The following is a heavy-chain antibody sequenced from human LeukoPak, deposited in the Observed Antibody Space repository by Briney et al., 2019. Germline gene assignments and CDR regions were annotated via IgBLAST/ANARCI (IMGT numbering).Heavy chain of an antibody. CDR2: ISAYNGNT. V-gene: IGHV1-18*01. D-gene: IGHD5-12*01. CDR1: GYTITSYG. J-gene: IGHJ5*02. CDR3: ARGLRGYSGYDHRDNWFDP. Sequence: GASVKVSCKASGYTITSYGFSWVRQAPGQGLEWMGWISAYNGNTNYAQKLQGRVTMTTDTSTSTAYMELRSLRSDDTAVYYCARGLRGYSGYDHRDNWFDPWGQGTLVTVSS.